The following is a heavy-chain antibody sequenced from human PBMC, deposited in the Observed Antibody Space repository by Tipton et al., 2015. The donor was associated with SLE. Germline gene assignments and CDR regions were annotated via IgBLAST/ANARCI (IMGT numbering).Heavy chain of an antibody. CDR2: INHSGST. CDR1: GGSISSSSYY. D-gene: IGHD3-10*01. CDR3: AREGTYYYGPRRGWYFDL. Sequence: TLSLTCTVSGGSISSSSYYWGWIRQPPGKGLEWIGEINHSGSTNYNPSLKSRVTISVDTSKNQFSLKLSSVTAADTAVYYCAREGTYYYGPRRGWYFDLWGRGTLVTVSS. J-gene: IGHJ2*01. V-gene: IGHV4-39*07.